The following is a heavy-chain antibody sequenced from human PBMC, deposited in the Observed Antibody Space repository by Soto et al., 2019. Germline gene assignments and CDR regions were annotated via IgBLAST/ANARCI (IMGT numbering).Heavy chain of an antibody. Sequence: SETLSLPSTVSGGSLSRSRCLWGWVRPPPGKGLEWIASIKYSGTTFYNPSLKSRVTLSVDTSKNQFSLKLSSVTAADTAVYYCARHLSSGYYNWFDPWGQGTLVTVSS. CDR3: ARHLSSGYYNWFDP. J-gene: IGHJ5*02. CDR2: IKYSGTT. D-gene: IGHD3-22*01. CDR1: GGSLSRSRCL. V-gene: IGHV4-39*01.